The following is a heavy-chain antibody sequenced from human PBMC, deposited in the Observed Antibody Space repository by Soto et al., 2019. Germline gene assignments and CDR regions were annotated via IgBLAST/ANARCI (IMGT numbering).Heavy chain of an antibody. CDR1: GGSISRSSYY. Sequence: PSETLSLTCTVSGGSISRSSYYWGWIRQPPGKGLEWIGSIYYSGSTYYNPSLKSRVTISVDTSKNQFSLKLSSVTAADTAVYYCARRPDSSSWYSYYFDYWGQGTLVT. CDR2: IYYSGST. CDR3: ARRPDSSSWYSYYFDY. J-gene: IGHJ4*02. D-gene: IGHD6-13*01. V-gene: IGHV4-39*01.